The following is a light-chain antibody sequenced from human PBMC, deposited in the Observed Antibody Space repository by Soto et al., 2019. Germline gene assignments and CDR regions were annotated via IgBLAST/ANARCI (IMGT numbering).Light chain of an antibody. CDR3: SSYTSSSTYV. Sequence: QSVLTQPPSMSGAPGQGVTISCTGSSSNIGAGYDVHWYQQVPGTAPKLLIYGNTNRPSGVPDRFSASKSGTSASLAISGLQAEDEADYYCSSYTSSSTYVFGTGTKLTVL. CDR2: GNT. V-gene: IGLV1-40*01. J-gene: IGLJ1*01. CDR1: SSNIGAGYD.